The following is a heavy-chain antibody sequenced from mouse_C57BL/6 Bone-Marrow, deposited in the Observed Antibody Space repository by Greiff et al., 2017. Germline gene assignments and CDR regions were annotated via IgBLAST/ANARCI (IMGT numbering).Heavy chain of an antibody. V-gene: IGHV2-9-1*01. CDR2: IWTGGGT. Sequence: QVQLKESGPGLVAPSQCLSITCTVSGFSLTSYAISWVRQPPGKGLEWLGVIWTGGGTNYNSARKSRLIISKDNSKSQVFLKLNRRQTDDTASYYCARKGIYYGPNGYFDVGGTGTTVTVSS. CDR1: GFSLTSYA. J-gene: IGHJ1*03. CDR3: ARKGIYYGPNGYFDV. D-gene: IGHD2-1*01.